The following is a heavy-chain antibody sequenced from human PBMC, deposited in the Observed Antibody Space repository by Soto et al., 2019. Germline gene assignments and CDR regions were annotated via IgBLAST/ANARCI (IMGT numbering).Heavy chain of an antibody. CDR2: INRDGGST. CDR3: ARAPGYYGDFFDY. Sequence: GGSLRVSCAAFGCPFVDYGMSWVRQAPGKGLEWVSGINRDGGSTGYADSVKGRFTISRDNAKNSLYLQMNSLRAEDTAFYYCARAPGYYGDFFDYWGQGTLVTVSS. V-gene: IGHV3-20*04. CDR1: GCPFVDYG. J-gene: IGHJ4*02. D-gene: IGHD4-17*01.